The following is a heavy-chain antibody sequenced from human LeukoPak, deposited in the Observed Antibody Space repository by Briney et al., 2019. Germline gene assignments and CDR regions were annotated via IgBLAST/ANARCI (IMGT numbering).Heavy chain of an antibody. CDR2: INPSGGST. CDR1: GYTFTSYY. Sequence: GASVKVSCKASGYTFTSYYMHWVRQAPGQGLEWMGIINPSGGSTSYAQKFQGRVTMTTDTSTSTAYMELRSLTSDDTAVYYCARDQGWCSGGSCYGVHWGQGTLVTVSS. CDR3: ARDQGWCSGGSCYGVH. V-gene: IGHV1-46*01. J-gene: IGHJ4*02. D-gene: IGHD2-15*01.